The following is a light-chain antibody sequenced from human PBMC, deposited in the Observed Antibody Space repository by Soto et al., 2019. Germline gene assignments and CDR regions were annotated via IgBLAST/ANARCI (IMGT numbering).Light chain of an antibody. CDR1: QSVSTNY. CDR2: GAS. Sequence: EIVLTQSPGTLSLSPGERATLSCRASQSVSTNYLAWYQRKPGQAPRLLIYGASSRATGIPDRFSGSGSGPDFTLTITRLEPEDFAVYYCQQYGSSPPTFGQGTKVEIK. V-gene: IGKV3-20*01. CDR3: QQYGSSPPT. J-gene: IGKJ1*01.